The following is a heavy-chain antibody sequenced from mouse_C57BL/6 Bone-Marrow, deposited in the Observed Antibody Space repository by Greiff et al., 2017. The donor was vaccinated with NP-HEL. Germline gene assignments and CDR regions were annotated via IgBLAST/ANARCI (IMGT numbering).Heavy chain of an antibody. CDR1: GFTFSDYS. CDR2: INYDGSST. J-gene: IGHJ4*01. CDR3: AREGGLRRRTYAMDY. D-gene: IGHD2-4*01. V-gene: IGHV5-16*01. Sequence: EVKVVEPEGGLVQPGSSMKLSCTASGFTFSDYSMAWVRQVPEKGLEWVANINYDGSSTYYLDSLKSRFIISRDNAKNILYLQMSSLKSEDTATYYCAREGGLRRRTYAMDYWGQGTSVTVSS.